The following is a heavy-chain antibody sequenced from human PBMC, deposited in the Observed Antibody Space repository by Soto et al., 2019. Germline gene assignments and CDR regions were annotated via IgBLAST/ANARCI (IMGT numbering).Heavy chain of an antibody. D-gene: IGHD3-10*01. CDR1: GGSISSYY. Sequence: PSETLSLTCTVSGGSISSYYWSWIRQPPGKGLEWIGYIYYSGSTNYNPSLKSRVTISVDTSKNQFSLKLNSMTAADTAVYYCAKHNFRSGKKNFDQWGQGTLVTVSS. CDR3: AKHNFRSGKKNFDQ. J-gene: IGHJ4*02. V-gene: IGHV4-59*08. CDR2: IYYSGST.